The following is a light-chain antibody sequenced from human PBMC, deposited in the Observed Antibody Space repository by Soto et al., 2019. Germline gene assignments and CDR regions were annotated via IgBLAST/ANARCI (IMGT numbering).Light chain of an antibody. CDR3: QQYGSSQT. CDR1: QSVDRY. CDR2: GAS. J-gene: IGKJ1*01. Sequence: EVVLTQSPDTLSLSPGETATLSCRASQSVDRYVAWYQQKVGQAPRLLIYGASSRATGIPDRFSGSGSGTDFTLTISRLEPEDFAVYYCQQYGSSQTFGQGTKVDIK. V-gene: IGKV3-20*01.